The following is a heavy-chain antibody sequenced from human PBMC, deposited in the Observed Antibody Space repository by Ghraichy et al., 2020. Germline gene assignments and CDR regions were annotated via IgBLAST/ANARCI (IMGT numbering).Heavy chain of an antibody. V-gene: IGHV3-74*01. CDR3: ASEGWVGGYDYFDY. CDR1: GFTFSSYW. Sequence: GGSLRLSCAASGFTFSSYWMHWVRQAPGKGLVWVSRINSDGSSTSYADSVKGRFTISRDNAKNTLYLQMNSLRAEDTAVYYCASEGWVGGYDYFDYWGQGTLVTVSS. D-gene: IGHD5-12*01. J-gene: IGHJ4*02. CDR2: INSDGSST.